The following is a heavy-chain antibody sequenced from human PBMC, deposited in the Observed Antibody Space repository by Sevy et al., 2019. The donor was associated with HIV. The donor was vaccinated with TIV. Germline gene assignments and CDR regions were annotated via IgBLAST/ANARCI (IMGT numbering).Heavy chain of an antibody. CDR2: ISSGSSFI. V-gene: IGHV3-21*01. CDR1: GFIFSGYT. CDR3: ARVGLGDCSGTNCSPNDY. D-gene: IGHD2-2*01. Sequence: VGSLRLSCAASGFIFSGYTMNWVRQAPGKGLEWVSSISSGSSFIYYADSLQGRFIISRDNARKSLYLQMNNLRVEDTAVYYCARVGLGDCSGTNCSPNDYWGQGTLVTVSS. J-gene: IGHJ4*02.